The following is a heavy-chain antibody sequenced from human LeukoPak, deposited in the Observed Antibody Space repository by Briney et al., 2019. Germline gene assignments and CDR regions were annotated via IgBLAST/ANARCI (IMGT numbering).Heavy chain of an antibody. D-gene: IGHD1-20*01. J-gene: IGHJ4*02. Sequence: GESLKISCKNSGYNFSNYWIAWVRQMPGEGLEWMGIIYPGDSNTRYSPSFQGQVTISADKSISTAYLQWSSLKASDTAMYYCAKPSISGTQYYFDYWGQGTLVTVSS. CDR3: AKPSISGTQYYFDY. V-gene: IGHV5-51*01. CDR1: GYNFSNYW. CDR2: IYPGDSNT.